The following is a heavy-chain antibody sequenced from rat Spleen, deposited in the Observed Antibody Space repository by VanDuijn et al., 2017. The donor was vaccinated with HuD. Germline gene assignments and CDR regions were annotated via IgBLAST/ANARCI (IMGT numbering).Heavy chain of an antibody. J-gene: IGHJ3*01. CDR1: GFTFSDYY. Sequence: EVQLVESDGGLVQPGKSLKLSCAASGFTFSDYYMAWVRQAPTKGLEWVATITFAVVDTYYRDSVKDRFTISRDNAKSTLYLQMDSLRSEDTATYYCARLYDGTYYLFAYWGQGTLVTVSS. CDR3: ARLYDGTYYLFAY. CDR2: ITFAVVDT. V-gene: IGHV5-25*01. D-gene: IGHD1-12*02.